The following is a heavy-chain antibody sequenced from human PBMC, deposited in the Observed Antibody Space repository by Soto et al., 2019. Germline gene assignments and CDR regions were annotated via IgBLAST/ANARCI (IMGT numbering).Heavy chain of an antibody. CDR3: ARHIDY. CDR1: GGSMSSSSTYY. CDR2: FFIGGNT. V-gene: IGHV4-39*01. J-gene: IGHJ4*02. Sequence: ETLSLTCTVSGGSMSSSSTYYWGWMRQPPGKGLEWIASFFIGGNTYYNPSVKSRVTISVDTSKNQFSLKLSSVTAADTAVYYCARHIDYWGQGTLVTVSS.